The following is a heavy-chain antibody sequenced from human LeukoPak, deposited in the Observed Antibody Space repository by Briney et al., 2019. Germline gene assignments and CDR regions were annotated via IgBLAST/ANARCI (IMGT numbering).Heavy chain of an antibody. CDR2: INSDGSST. Sequence: PGGSLRFSCVASGFTFSSYWMHWVRQAPGKGLVWVSRINSDGSSTKCADSVKGRFTISRDNAKNSLYLQMNSLRAEDTAVYYCARGSFDIWGQGTMVTVSS. J-gene: IGHJ3*02. V-gene: IGHV3-74*03. CDR1: GFTFSSYW. CDR3: ARGSFDI.